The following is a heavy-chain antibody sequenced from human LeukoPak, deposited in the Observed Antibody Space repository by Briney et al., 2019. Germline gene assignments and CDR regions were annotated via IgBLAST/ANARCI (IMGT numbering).Heavy chain of an antibody. V-gene: IGHV4-34*01. CDR1: GGSFSGYY. CDR3: AREGPQLVRAFDI. CDR2: INHSGST. D-gene: IGHD6-13*01. J-gene: IGHJ3*02. Sequence: SETLSLTCAIYGGSFSGYYRSWIRQPPGKGLEWIGEINHSGSTNYNPSLKSRVTISVDTSKNQFSLKLSSVTAADTAVYYCAREGPQLVRAFDIWGQGTMVTVSS.